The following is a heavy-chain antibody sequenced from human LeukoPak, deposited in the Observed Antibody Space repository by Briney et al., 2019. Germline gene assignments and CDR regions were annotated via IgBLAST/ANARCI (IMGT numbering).Heavy chain of an antibody. CDR3: ARGRLKGRFDY. D-gene: IGHD6-25*01. CDR1: GGSISSGSYY. Sequence: SQTLSLTCTVSGGSISSGSYYWSWIRQPAGKGLEWIGRIYSSGSTNYNPSLKSRVTISLDTSKNQFSLKLSSVTAADTAVYYCARGRLKGRFDYWGQGTLVTVSS. J-gene: IGHJ4*02. V-gene: IGHV4-61*02. CDR2: IYSSGST.